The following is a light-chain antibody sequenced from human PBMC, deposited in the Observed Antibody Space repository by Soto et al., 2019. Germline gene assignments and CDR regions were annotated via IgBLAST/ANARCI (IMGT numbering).Light chain of an antibody. J-gene: IGKJ1*01. Sequence: DIQMTQTPSTLSASVGDRATITCRASQSISNWLAWYQQKPGKAPKLLIYAAASLESGVPSRFSGSGSGTEFTLNISSRQPDDFATYYCQQYYSYAWTFGQGTKVEIK. CDR1: QSISNW. V-gene: IGKV1-5*03. CDR2: AAA. CDR3: QQYYSYAWT.